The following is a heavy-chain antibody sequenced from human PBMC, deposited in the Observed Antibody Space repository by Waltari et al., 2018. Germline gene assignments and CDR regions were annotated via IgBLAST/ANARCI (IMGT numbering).Heavy chain of an antibody. D-gene: IGHD3-22*01. CDR2: IYTSGST. CDR1: GGSISSGSYY. Sequence: QVQLQESGPGLVKPSQTLSLTCTVSGGSISSGSYYWSWIRQPAGKGLEWIGRIYTSGSTNYNPSLKSRVTISVDTSKNQFSLKLSSVTAADTAVYYCAYSSGYYRFDYWGQGTTVTVSS. J-gene: IGHJ4*03. V-gene: IGHV4-61*02. CDR3: AYSSGYYRFDY.